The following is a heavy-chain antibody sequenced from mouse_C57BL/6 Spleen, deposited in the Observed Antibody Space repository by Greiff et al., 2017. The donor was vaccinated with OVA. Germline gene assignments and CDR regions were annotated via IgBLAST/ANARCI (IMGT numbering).Heavy chain of an antibody. CDR3: ASYYGNYETWFAY. CDR1: GFSLTSYA. V-gene: IGHV2-9-1*01. D-gene: IGHD2-1*01. Sequence: VKLMESGPGLVAPSQSLSITCTVSGFSLTSYAISWVRQPPGKGLEWLGVIWTGGGTNYNSALKSRLSISKDNSKSQVFLKMNSLQTDDTARYYCASYYGNYETWFAYWGQGTLVTVSA. CDR2: IWTGGGT. J-gene: IGHJ3*01.